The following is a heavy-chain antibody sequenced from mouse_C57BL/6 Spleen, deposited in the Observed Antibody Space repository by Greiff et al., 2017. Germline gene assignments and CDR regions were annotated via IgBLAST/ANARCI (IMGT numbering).Heavy chain of an antibody. Sequence: EVQLVESGPGLVKPSQSLSLTCSVTGYSITSGYYWNWIRQFPGNKLEWMGYISYDGSNNYNPSLKNRISITRDTSKNQFFLKLNSVTTEDTATYYCARDIYYYGTADYWGQGTTLTVSS. CDR1: GYSITSGYY. CDR3: ARDIYYYGTADY. V-gene: IGHV3-6*01. J-gene: IGHJ2*01. CDR2: ISYDGSN. D-gene: IGHD1-1*01.